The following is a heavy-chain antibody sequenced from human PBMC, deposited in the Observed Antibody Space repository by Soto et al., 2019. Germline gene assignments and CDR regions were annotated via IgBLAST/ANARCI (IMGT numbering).Heavy chain of an antibody. J-gene: IGHJ4*02. D-gene: IGHD2-21*01. V-gene: IGHV3-23*01. Sequence: EVQLLASGGGLVQPGGSLRLSCAASGFTFSTFAMTWVRQAPGKGLEWVSALSGSGDNTYYADSVKDRLTMSRDNSKSTLYLQMNGLRGDDTAVYHCAKGRGVLFYFDQWGQGSLVTVSS. CDR2: LSGSGDNT. CDR3: AKGRGVLFYFDQ. CDR1: GFTFSTFA.